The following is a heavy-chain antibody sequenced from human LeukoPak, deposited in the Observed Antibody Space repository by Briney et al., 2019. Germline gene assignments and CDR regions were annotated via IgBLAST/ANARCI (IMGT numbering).Heavy chain of an antibody. CDR1: GFTFSSYG. Sequence: GGSLRLSCAASGFTFSSYGMHWVRQAPGKGLEWVAFIRYDGSNKYYADSVKGRFTISRDNSKNTLYLQMNSLRAEDTAVYYCARVGFGTYYFDYRGQGTLVTVSS. CDR3: ARVGFGTYYFDY. CDR2: IRYDGSNK. V-gene: IGHV3-30*02. J-gene: IGHJ4*02. D-gene: IGHD3-10*01.